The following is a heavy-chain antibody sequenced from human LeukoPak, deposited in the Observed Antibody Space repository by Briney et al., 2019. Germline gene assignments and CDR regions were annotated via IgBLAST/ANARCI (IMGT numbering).Heavy chain of an antibody. CDR1: GYTFTSYY. J-gene: IGHJ4*02. CDR3: AREVGIYGDYGGSFDY. D-gene: IGHD4-17*01. CDR2: INPNSGGT. V-gene: IGHV1-2*02. Sequence: ASVKVSCKASGYTFTSYYMHWVRQAPGQGLEWMGWINPNSGGTNYAQKFQGRVTMTRDTSIGTAYMELSRLRSDDTAVYYCAREVGIYGDYGGSFDYWGQGTLVTVSS.